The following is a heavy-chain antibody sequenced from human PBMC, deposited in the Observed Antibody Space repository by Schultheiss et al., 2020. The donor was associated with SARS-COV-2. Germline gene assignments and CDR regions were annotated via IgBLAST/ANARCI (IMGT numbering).Heavy chain of an antibody. D-gene: IGHD3-10*01. CDR2: IWYDGSNK. Sequence: GGSLRLSCAASGFTFSSYAMHWVRQAPGKGLEWVAVIWYDGSNKYYADSVKGRFTISRDNSKNTLYLQMNSLRAEDTAVYYCARAPFGGSGSYYKVHLDYWGQGTLVTVSS. J-gene: IGHJ4*02. CDR3: ARAPFGGSGSYYKVHLDY. CDR1: GFTFSSYA. V-gene: IGHV3-33*08.